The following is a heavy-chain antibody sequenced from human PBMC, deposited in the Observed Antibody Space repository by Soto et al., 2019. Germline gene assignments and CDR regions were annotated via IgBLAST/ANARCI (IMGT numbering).Heavy chain of an antibody. CDR2: ITTYNGYT. CDR3: AIGGMGKTYWTLDD. J-gene: IGHJ4*02. Sequence: QVRLVQSGAEVKPPGASVKVSCEASGFTFTNYAISWVRQAPGQGLEWMGWITTYNGYTNYAQNLQDRITLTTDTSTSTAFMELRSLRSDDTAVYYCAIGGMGKTYWTLDDWGQGILVTVSS. CDR1: GFTFTNYA. D-gene: IGHD1-1*01. V-gene: IGHV1-18*01.